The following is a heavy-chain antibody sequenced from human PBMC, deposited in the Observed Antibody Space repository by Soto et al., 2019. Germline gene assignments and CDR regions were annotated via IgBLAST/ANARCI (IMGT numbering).Heavy chain of an antibody. CDR3: ARHKELLLASLSYGLDL. D-gene: IGHD3-22*01. J-gene: IGHJ6*02. Sequence: PSESLSLTCAVSVDFFSSSRYYWGWILQPPGKGLEWIGSIYYTGDTFFNPSLKSRVTFSVDPSKNQFSLKLTSLTAADTAVYFCARHKELLLASLSYGLDLWGQGPRSPSP. V-gene: IGHV4-39*01. CDR2: IYYTGDT. CDR1: VDFFSSSRYY.